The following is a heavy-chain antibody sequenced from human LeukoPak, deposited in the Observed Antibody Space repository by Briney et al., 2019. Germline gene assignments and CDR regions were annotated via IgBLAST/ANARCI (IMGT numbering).Heavy chain of an antibody. CDR3: ARSPHYVWGSDAFDI. V-gene: IGHV3-33*01. CDR2: IWYDGSNK. CDR1: GFTFSSYG. J-gene: IGHJ3*02. D-gene: IGHD3-16*01. Sequence: GGSLRLSCAASGFTFSSYGMHWVRQAPGKGLEWVAVIWYDGSNKYYADSVKGRFTISGDNSKNTLYLQMNSLRAEDTAVYYCARSPHYVWGSDAFDIWGQGTMVTVSS.